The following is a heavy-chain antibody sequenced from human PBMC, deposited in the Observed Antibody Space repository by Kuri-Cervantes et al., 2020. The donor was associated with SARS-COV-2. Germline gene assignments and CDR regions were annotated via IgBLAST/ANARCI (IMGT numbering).Heavy chain of an antibody. CDR2: ISSSSSYI. Sequence: GGSLRLSCAASGFTFSSYSMNWVRQAPGKGLEWVSSISSSSSYIYYADSVKGRFTIPRDNAKNSLYLQMNSLRAEDTAVYYCAREGAYDFWSIDYWGQGTLVTVSS. CDR1: GFTFSSYS. D-gene: IGHD3-3*01. V-gene: IGHV3-21*01. CDR3: AREGAYDFWSIDY. J-gene: IGHJ4*02.